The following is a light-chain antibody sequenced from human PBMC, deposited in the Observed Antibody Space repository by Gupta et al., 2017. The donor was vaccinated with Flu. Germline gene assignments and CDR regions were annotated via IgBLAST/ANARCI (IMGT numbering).Light chain of an antibody. Sequence: GTLSLSPGERATLSCRARQSVSGSYLAGYQQKPGQAPRLLIYGASSRATGIPDRFSGSGSGTDFTLTISRLEPEDFAVYYCQQEGSSPRTFGQGTKVEIK. J-gene: IGKJ1*01. CDR3: QQEGSSPRT. V-gene: IGKV3-20*01. CDR2: GAS. CDR1: QSVSGSY.